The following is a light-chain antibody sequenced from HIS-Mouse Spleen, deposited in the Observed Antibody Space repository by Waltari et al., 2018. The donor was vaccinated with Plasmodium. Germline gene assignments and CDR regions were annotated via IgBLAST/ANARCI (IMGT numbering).Light chain of an antibody. CDR1: SRHSSPA. CDR2: LNSDGSH. J-gene: IGLJ2*01. V-gene: IGLV4-69*01. Sequence: QLVLTQSPSASASLGASVKLTCTLSSRHSSPAIAWHPQQPEKGPRYLMKLNSDGSHSKGDGIPDRFSGSSSGAERYLTISSLQSEDEADYYCQTWGTGMGVFGGGTKLTVL. CDR3: QTWGTGMGV.